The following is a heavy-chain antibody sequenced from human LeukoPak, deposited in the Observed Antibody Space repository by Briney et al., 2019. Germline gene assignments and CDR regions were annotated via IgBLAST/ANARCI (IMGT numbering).Heavy chain of an antibody. D-gene: IGHD3-10*01. CDR1: GFTFDDYA. Sequence: EPGGSLRLSCAASGFTFDDYAMHWVRQAPGKGLEWVSVISGSGDKSYYTDSVKGRFTVSRDNSKNTLYLQMNSLRAEDTAVYYCAKGPRTVRFGDRHKGMFDYWGQGTLVTVSS. V-gene: IGHV3-23*01. CDR2: ISGSGDKS. J-gene: IGHJ4*02. CDR3: AKGPRTVRFGDRHKGMFDY.